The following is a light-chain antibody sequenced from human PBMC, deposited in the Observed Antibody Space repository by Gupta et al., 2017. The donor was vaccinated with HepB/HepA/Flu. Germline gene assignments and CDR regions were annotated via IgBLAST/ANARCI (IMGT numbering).Light chain of an antibody. J-gene: IGKJ1*01. V-gene: IGKV3-20*01. CDR2: GAS. CDR3: QQYGSSPRT. CDR1: QSLSNNY. Sequence: EIVLTQSPGTLSLSPGERATLSCRASQSLSNNYLAWYQQKPGQAPRLLIYGASSRATGIPDRFSGSGSGTDFTLTISRLDPEDSAVYYCQQYGSSPRTFGQGTKLEIK.